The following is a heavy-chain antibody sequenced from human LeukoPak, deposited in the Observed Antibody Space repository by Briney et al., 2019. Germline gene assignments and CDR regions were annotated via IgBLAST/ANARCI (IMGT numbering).Heavy chain of an antibody. CDR3: ARAASHYGSGSYSPYYYYGMDV. CDR1: GFTFSSYW. J-gene: IGHJ6*02. V-gene: IGHV3-21*01. D-gene: IGHD3-10*01. CDR2: ISSSSSYI. Sequence: GGSLRLSCAASGFTFSSYWMSWVRQAPGKGLEWVSSISSSSSYIYYADSVKGRFTISRDNAKNSLYLQMNSLRAEDTAVYYCARAASHYGSGSYSPYYYYGMDVWGQGTTVTVSS.